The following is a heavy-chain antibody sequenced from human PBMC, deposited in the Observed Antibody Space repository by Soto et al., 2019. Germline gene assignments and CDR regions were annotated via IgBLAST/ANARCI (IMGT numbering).Heavy chain of an antibody. CDR3: ARDFTGWPPDGVDS. J-gene: IGHJ4*02. D-gene: IGHD3-16*01. V-gene: IGHV1-69*13. Sequence: SVKVSCKASGGTFSSYAISWVRQAPGQGLEWMGGIIPIFGTASYAQKFQGRVTITADDSTSTAYMELSSLRSEDTAVYYCARDFTGWPPDGVDSWGQGTLVTVSS. CDR1: GGTFSSYA. CDR2: IIPIFGTA.